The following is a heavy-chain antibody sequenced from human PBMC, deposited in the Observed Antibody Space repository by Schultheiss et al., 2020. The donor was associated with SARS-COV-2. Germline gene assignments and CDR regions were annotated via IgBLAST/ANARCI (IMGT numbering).Heavy chain of an antibody. V-gene: IGHV3-30*18. Sequence: GGSLRLSCAASGFTFSSYGMHWVRQAPGKGLEWVAVISYDGSNKYYADSVKGRFTISRDNSKNTLYLQMNSLRAEDTAVYYCAKDLYSGYDFPFDYYYYGMDVWGQGTTVTVSS. CDR3: AKDLYSGYDFPFDYYYYGMDV. CDR2: ISYDGSNK. J-gene: IGHJ6*02. CDR1: GFTFSSYG. D-gene: IGHD5-12*01.